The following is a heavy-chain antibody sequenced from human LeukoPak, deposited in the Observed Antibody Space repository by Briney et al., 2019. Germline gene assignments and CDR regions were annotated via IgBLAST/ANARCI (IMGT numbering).Heavy chain of an antibody. Sequence: PSETLSLTCTVSGGSISSYYWGWIRQPPGKGLEWIGSIYHSGSTHYNPSLKSRVTISVDTSKNQFSLKLSSVTAADTAVYYCARNTTEVVTAKWFDPWGQGTLVTVSS. CDR2: IYHSGST. D-gene: IGHD2-21*02. CDR1: GGSISSYY. V-gene: IGHV4-38-2*02. J-gene: IGHJ5*02. CDR3: ARNTTEVVTAKWFDP.